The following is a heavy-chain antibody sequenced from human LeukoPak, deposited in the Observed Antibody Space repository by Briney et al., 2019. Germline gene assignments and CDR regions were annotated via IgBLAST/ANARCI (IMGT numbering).Heavy chain of an antibody. J-gene: IGHJ4*02. D-gene: IGHD2-2*01. CDR1: GFTFSSYA. CDR3: SKWKAIVLVPAARSPIDY. Sequence: PGGSLRLSCAASGFTFSSYAMSWVRQAPGKGLEWVSAISDSDGNTYYADSVKGRFTISRDNSKNTLYLQMNSLRAEDTAVYYCSKWKAIVLVPAARSPIDYWGQGTLVTVSS. V-gene: IGHV3-23*01. CDR2: ISDSDGNT.